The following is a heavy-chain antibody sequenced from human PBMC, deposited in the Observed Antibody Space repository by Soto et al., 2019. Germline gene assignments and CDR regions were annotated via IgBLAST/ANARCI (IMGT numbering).Heavy chain of an antibody. J-gene: IGHJ4*02. V-gene: IGHV4-39*01. CDR1: GGSISSSSYY. Sequence: SETLSLTCTVSGGSISSSSYYWGWIRQPPGKGLEWIGSIYYSGSTYYNPSLKSRVTISVDTSKNQFSLKLSSVTAADTAVYYCARHGIVVVTAIPHFDYWGQGTLVTVSS. CDR2: IYYSGST. D-gene: IGHD2-21*02. CDR3: ARHGIVVVTAIPHFDY.